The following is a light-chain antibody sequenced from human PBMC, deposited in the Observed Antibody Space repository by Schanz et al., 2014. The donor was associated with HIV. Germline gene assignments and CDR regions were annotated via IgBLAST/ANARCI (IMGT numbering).Light chain of an antibody. Sequence: EIVMTQSPGTLSVSPGERATLSCRASQTVSNNLAWYQQKPGQAPRLLIYGASTRVTGIPARFSGSGSGTDFTLTISRLEPEDFAVYYCQQYGSSPITFGQGTRLEIK. CDR2: GAS. J-gene: IGKJ5*01. CDR3: QQYGSSPIT. CDR1: QTVSNN. V-gene: IGKV3-20*01.